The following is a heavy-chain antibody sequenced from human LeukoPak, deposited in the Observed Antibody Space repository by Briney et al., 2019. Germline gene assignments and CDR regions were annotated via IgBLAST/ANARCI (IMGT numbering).Heavy chain of an antibody. V-gene: IGHV1-18*04. J-gene: IGHJ5*02. D-gene: IGHD3-10*01. CDR2: ISAYNGNT. Sequence: ASVKVSCKASGYTFTSYGISWVRQAPGQGVEWMGWISAYNGNTNYAQKLQGRVTMTTDTSTSTAYMELRSLRSDDTAVYYCARAERYYGSGSFYWFDPWGQGTLVTVSS. CDR3: ARAERYYGSGSFYWFDP. CDR1: GYTFTSYG.